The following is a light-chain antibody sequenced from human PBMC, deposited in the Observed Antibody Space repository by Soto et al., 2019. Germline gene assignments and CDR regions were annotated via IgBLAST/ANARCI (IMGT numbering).Light chain of an antibody. CDR1: QSVSGY. Sequence: EIVLTQSPATLSLSPGERVTLSCRTSQSVSGYLAWYQQKPGQAPRLLIYDASNRATGIPARFSGSGSGTDFTLTISGLEPEDFAVYYCQQRSNWPPTFGQGTRLEIK. CDR3: QQRSNWPPT. V-gene: IGKV3-11*01. CDR2: DAS. J-gene: IGKJ5*01.